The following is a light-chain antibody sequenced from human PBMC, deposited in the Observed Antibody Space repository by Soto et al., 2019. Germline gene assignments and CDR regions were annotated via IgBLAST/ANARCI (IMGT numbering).Light chain of an antibody. CDR3: QQSYTAPFT. J-gene: IGKJ3*01. CDR1: RSISNY. V-gene: IGKV1-39*01. CDR2: GAS. Sequence: DIQMTQSPSPLSASVGDTVTIACRASRSISNYLNWYQQKPGRAPNLLISGASTLQRGVPSRFSGSGSGTTFTLTITSLQPDDFAIYFCQQSYTAPFTFGPGTKVEIK.